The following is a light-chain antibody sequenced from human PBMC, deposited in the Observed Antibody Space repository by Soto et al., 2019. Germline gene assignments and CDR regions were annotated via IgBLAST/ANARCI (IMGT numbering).Light chain of an antibody. V-gene: IGLV1-40*01. CDR1: RSNIGAGYD. J-gene: IGLJ2*01. CDR2: GNS. Sequence: QSVLTQPPSVSGAPGQRVTISCTGSRSNIGAGYDVPWYQQLPGTAPKLLISGNSNRPSGVPDRFSGSKSGTSASLAITGLQAEDEADYYCQSYDSSLSGSVFGGGTKLTVL. CDR3: QSYDSSLSGSV.